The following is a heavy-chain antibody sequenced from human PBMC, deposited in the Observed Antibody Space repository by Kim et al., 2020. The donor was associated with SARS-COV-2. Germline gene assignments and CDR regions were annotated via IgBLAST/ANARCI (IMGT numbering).Heavy chain of an antibody. V-gene: IGHV3-48*03. Sequence: DSVKGRFTISRDNAKNSLYLQMNSLRAEDTAVYYCARAPRESSSWYGGDYWGQGTLVTVSS. CDR3: ARAPRESSSWYGGDY. D-gene: IGHD6-13*01. J-gene: IGHJ4*02.